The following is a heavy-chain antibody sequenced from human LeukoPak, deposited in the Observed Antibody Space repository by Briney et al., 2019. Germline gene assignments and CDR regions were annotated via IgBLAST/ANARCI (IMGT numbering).Heavy chain of an antibody. CDR1: GYTFTGYY. Sequence: GASVKVSCKASGYTFTGYYMHWVRQAPGQGLEWMGWINPSSGGTNYAQKFQGRVTMTRDTSISTAYMELSRLRSDDTAVYYCARDSAVAGNPFDYWGQGTLVTVSS. D-gene: IGHD6-19*01. V-gene: IGHV1-2*02. CDR2: INPSSGGT. CDR3: ARDSAVAGNPFDY. J-gene: IGHJ4*02.